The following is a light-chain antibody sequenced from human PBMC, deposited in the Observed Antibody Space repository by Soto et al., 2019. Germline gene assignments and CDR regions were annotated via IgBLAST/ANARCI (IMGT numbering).Light chain of an antibody. Sequence: QSVLTQPPSASGTPGQRVTISCSGSSSNIGSNYVYWYQQFPGTAPKLLIYNRSQRPSGVPDRFSGSKSGTSASLGISGLRSEDEADYYCAAWDDSLSAWGFGGGTKVTVL. CDR1: SSNIGSNY. J-gene: IGLJ3*02. V-gene: IGLV1-47*02. CDR3: AAWDDSLSAWG. CDR2: NRS.